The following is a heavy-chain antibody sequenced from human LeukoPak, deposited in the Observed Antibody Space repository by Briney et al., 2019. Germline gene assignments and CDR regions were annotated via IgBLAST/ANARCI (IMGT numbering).Heavy chain of an antibody. CDR3: ARGDASGRPGIGFDF. Sequence: KPSETLSLTCTVSGGSISNSYWSWIRQPPGKGLEWIGFFHDSESTNYNPSLKSRVSISLDTSKNQVSLWLCSVTAADTAVYYCARGDASGRPGIGFDFWGQGTLVTVSS. CDR1: GGSISNSY. CDR2: FHDSEST. J-gene: IGHJ4*02. D-gene: IGHD1-26*01. V-gene: IGHV4-59*01.